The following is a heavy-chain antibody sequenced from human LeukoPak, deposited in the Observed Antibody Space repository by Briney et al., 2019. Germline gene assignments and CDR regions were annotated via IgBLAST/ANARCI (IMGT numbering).Heavy chain of an antibody. V-gene: IGHV1-8*01. J-gene: IGHJ4*02. Sequence: ASVKVSCKASGYTFTSYDINWVRQATGQGLEWMGWVNPNSGNTGYAQKFQGRVTMTRNTSISTAYMELSSLRSEDTAVYYCATIRGYSYGFDYWGQGTLVTVSS. CDR3: ATIRGYSYGFDY. D-gene: IGHD5-18*01. CDR1: GYTFTSYD. CDR2: VNPNSGNT.